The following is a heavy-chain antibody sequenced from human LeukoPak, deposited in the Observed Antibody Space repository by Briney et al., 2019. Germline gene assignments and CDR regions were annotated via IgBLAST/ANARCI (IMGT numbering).Heavy chain of an antibody. CDR2: TYYSGST. V-gene: IGHV4-59*08. Sequence: SETLSLTCTVSGGSISSYYWSWIRQPPGKGLEWIGYTYYSGSTNYNPSLKSRVTISVDASKNQFSLKLSSVTAADTAVYYCARRAIDYYDSSGYLDYWGQGTLVTVSS. D-gene: IGHD3-22*01. CDR3: ARRAIDYYDSSGYLDY. CDR1: GGSISSYY. J-gene: IGHJ4*02.